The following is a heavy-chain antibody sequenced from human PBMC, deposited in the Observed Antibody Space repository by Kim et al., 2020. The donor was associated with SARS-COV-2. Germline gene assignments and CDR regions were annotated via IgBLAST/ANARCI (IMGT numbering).Heavy chain of an antibody. CDR2: TT. D-gene: IGHD2-21*02. V-gene: IGHV3-15*01. J-gene: IGHJ4*02. CDR3: TGGPLTAIYY. Sequence: TTDYAAPVKGRFTISRDDSKNTLYLQMNSLKTEDTAVYYCTGGPLTAIYYWGQGTLVTVSS.